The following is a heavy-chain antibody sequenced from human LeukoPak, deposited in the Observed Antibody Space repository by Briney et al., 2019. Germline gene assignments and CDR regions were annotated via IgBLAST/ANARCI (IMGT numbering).Heavy chain of an antibody. J-gene: IGHJ3*02. Sequence: SETLSLTCGVSGGSISSTNWWSWVRQPLGQGLEWIGEISLTGETNYNPSLNGRVTISVDTSKNQFSLKLSSVTAADTAVYYCARQAPHRVYGDYAAFDIWGQGTMVTVSS. CDR3: ARQAPHRVYGDYAAFDI. CDR1: GGSISSTNW. CDR2: ISLTGET. D-gene: IGHD4-17*01. V-gene: IGHV4-4*02.